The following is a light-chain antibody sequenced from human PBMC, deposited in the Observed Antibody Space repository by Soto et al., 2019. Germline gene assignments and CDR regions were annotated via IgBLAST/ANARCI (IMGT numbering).Light chain of an antibody. J-gene: IGKJ1*01. CDR2: DAS. V-gene: IGKV1-5*01. CDR1: HNIERW. Sequence: DIQMTQSPSTLSAYVGDRVTITCRASHNIERWMAWYQQKPGKAPSLLIFDASTLHSGVPSRFSGSGSGTDFTLTISSLQPDDFATYYCQQFAISTTFGQGTKVDI. CDR3: QQFAISTT.